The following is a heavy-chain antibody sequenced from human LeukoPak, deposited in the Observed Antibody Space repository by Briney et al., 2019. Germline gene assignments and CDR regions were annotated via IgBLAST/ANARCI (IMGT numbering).Heavy chain of an antibody. CDR2: IKQDGSEK. J-gene: IGHJ4*02. CDR1: GFTFSNFW. D-gene: IGHD2/OR15-2a*01. V-gene: IGHV3-7*01. Sequence: GGSLRLSCAASGFTFSNFWMSWVRQAPGKGLEWVANIKQDGSEKHYVDSVKGRFTISRDNAKNSLYLQMNSLRAEDTAVYYCVSFYETYWGRGTLDTVSS. CDR3: VSFYETY.